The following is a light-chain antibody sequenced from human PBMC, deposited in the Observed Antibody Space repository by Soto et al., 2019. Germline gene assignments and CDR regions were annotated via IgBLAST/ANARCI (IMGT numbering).Light chain of an antibody. CDR2: GAS. CDR1: QSVRTY. Sequence: EIPMTPSPSTLSVYTGASATLSCRASQSVRTYLAWYQQRPGQAPRLLIHGASTRATGIPDRFRGSGSGTEFTLTISSLQSEDFAVYYCQQSDNWPLTFAGGTKVDI. V-gene: IGKV3-15*01. J-gene: IGKJ4*01. CDR3: QQSDNWPLT.